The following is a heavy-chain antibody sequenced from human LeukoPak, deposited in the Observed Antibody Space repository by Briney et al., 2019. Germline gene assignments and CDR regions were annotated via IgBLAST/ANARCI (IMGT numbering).Heavy chain of an antibody. Sequence: GGSLRLSCAASGFTFSSYDMHWVRQATGKGLEWVSAIGTAGDTYYPGSVKGRFTISRENAKNSLYLQMNSLRAGDTAVYYCARSTIFGVVSAFDIWGQGTMVTVSS. CDR1: GFTFSSYD. D-gene: IGHD3-3*01. J-gene: IGHJ3*02. CDR3: ARSTIFGVVSAFDI. CDR2: IGTAGDT. V-gene: IGHV3-13*01.